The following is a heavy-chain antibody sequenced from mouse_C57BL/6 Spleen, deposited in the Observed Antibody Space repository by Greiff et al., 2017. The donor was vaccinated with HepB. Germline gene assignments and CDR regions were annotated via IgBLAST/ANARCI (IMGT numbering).Heavy chain of an antibody. CDR3: ARSSERGLGDYAMDY. V-gene: IGHV1-82*01. Sequence: QVQLQESGPELVKPGASVKISCKASGYAFSSSWMTWVKQRPGKGLGWIGRIYPGDGATNYNGKFKGKATLTADKSSSTAYMQLSSLTSEDSAVYFYARSSERGLGDYAMDYWGQGTSVTVSS. J-gene: IGHJ4*01. D-gene: IGHD1-1*01. CDR1: GYAFSSSW. CDR2: IYPGDGAT.